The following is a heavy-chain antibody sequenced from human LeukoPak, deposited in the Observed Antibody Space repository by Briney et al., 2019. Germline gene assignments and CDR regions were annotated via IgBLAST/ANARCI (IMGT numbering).Heavy chain of an antibody. J-gene: IGHJ4*02. Sequence: PGGSLRLSCAASGFTFSSYAMSWVRQAPGKGLEWVSSISNSGGRTFYTDSVKGRFTISRDNSKITLYLQMNSLRAEDTAVYYCARDSAFSSYSYWGQGALVTVSS. CDR3: ARDSAFSSYSY. CDR2: ISNSGGRT. D-gene: IGHD2-21*01. CDR1: GFTFSSYA. V-gene: IGHV3-23*01.